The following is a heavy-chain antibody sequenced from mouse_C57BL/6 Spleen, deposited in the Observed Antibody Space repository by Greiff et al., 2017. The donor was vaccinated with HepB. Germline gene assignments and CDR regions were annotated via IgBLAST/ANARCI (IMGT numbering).Heavy chain of an antibody. Sequence: EVQLVESGGGLVKPGGSLKLSCAASGFTFSDYGMHWVRQAPEKGLEWVAYISSGSSTIYYADTVKGRYTISRDNAKNTLFLQMTSLRSEDTAMYYCAGADQATYWFAYWGQGTLGTVSA. J-gene: IGHJ3*01. V-gene: IGHV5-17*01. D-gene: IGHD3-2*02. CDR2: ISSGSSTI. CDR3: AGADQATYWFAY. CDR1: GFTFSDYG.